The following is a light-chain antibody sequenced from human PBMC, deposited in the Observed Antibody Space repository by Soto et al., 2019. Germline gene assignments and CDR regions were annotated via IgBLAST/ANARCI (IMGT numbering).Light chain of an antibody. CDR1: ESISRW. CDR3: QQHNSSSIT. V-gene: IGKV1-5*03. Sequence: DIQLTQSPSLLSASIGDRVTITCRDSESISRWLAWYQQKPGKAPKLLIYKASSLESGVRSRFSGSGAGTECTLTINSLQADDFATDYCQQHNSSSITFGQGTRLEIK. J-gene: IGKJ5*01. CDR2: KAS.